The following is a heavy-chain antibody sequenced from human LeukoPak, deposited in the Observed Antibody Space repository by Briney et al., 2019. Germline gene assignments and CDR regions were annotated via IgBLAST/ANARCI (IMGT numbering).Heavy chain of an antibody. CDR1: GVSISTYS. V-gene: IGHV4-59*01. Sequence: SETLSLTCTVSGVSISTYSWSWIRQPPGKGLEWIGYIYYSGSTNYNPSLKSRVTISVDTSKNQFSLKLSSVTAADTAVYYCARGPRDLLWFGEFDYWGQGTLVTVSS. CDR3: ARGPRDLLWFGEFDY. D-gene: IGHD3-10*01. J-gene: IGHJ4*02. CDR2: IYYSGST.